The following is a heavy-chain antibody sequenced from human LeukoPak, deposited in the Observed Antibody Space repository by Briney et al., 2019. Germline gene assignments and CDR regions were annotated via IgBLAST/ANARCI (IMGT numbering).Heavy chain of an antibody. J-gene: IGHJ5*02. D-gene: IGHD1-1*01. V-gene: IGHV1-58*02. CDR3: AANWNDAGNWFDP. CDR1: GGTFSSYA. Sequence: SVKVSCKASGGTFSSYAISWVRQARGQRLEWIGWIVVGSGNTNYAQKFQERVTITRDMSTSTAYMELSSLRSEDTAVYYCAANWNDAGNWFDPWGQGTLVTVSS. CDR2: IVVGSGNT.